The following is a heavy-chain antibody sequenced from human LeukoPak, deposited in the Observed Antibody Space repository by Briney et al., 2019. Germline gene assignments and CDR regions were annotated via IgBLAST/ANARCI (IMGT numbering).Heavy chain of an antibody. V-gene: IGHV4-59*01. CDR1: GYSITRGYF. CDR2: IYYRGGT. CDR3: ARVTGYMIEDYFDY. J-gene: IGHJ4*02. D-gene: IGHD3-22*01. Sequence: SETLSLTCTVSGYSITRGYFWGWIRQPPGKGLEWIGYIYYRGGTNYNPSLKSRVTISGKTSKNQFSLKLSSVTAADTAVYYCARVTGYMIEDYFDYWGQGTLVTVSS.